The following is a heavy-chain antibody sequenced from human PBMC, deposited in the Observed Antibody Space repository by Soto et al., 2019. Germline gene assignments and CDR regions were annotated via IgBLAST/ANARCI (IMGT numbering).Heavy chain of an antibody. V-gene: IGHV5-51*01. CDR2: INPGNSDT. D-gene: IGHD2-21*02. CDR3: MRSYGDSYYFYYGMDV. Sequence: GESLNISCEGSGFIFSRYKIGWVRQMPGKGLEWMGIINPGNSDTTYSPSFQGQVTISADNSINTAYLQWSSLRASDTAMYYCMRSYGDSYYFYYGMDVWGQGTTVTVSS. J-gene: IGHJ6*02. CDR1: GFIFSRYK.